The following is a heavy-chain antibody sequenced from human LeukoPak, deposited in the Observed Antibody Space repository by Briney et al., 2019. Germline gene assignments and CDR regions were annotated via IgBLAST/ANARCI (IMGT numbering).Heavy chain of an antibody. CDR2: IYYSGST. CDR1: GGSISSHY. CDR3: TRTMPPDY. Sequence: SETLSLTCTVSGGSISSHYWSWIRQPPGKGLEWIGYIYYSGSTNYNPSLKSRVTISVDTSKNQFSLKLSSVTAADTAVYYCTRTMPPDYWGQGTLVTVSS. J-gene: IGHJ4*02. D-gene: IGHD2-2*01. V-gene: IGHV4-59*11.